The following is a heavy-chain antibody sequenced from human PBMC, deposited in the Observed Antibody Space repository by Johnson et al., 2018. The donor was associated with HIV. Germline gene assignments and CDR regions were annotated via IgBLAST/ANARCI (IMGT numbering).Heavy chain of an antibody. V-gene: IGHV3-30*19. J-gene: IGHJ3*02. D-gene: IGHD1-1*01. CDR1: GFTFSSYG. CDR2: ISYDGSNE. Sequence: QVQLVESGGGVVQPGGSLRLSCAASGFTFSSYGMHWVRQAPGKGLDWVAIISYDGSNEYYADSVKGRFTISRDNFKNTLFLQMNSLRVEDTAVYYCARAYNYPIWGQGTMLTVSS. CDR3: ARAYNYPI.